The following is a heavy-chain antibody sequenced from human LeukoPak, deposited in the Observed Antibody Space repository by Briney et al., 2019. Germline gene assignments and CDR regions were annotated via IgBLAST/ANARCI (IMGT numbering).Heavy chain of an antibody. CDR3: ARRVYDSSGYYYGAFDY. CDR1: GYSISSGYY. V-gene: IGHV4-38-2*01. Sequence: PSETLSLTCAVSGYSISSGYYWGWLRQPPGKGLEWIGSIYHSGSTYYNPSLKSRVTISVDTSKNQFSLKLSSVTAADTAVYYCARRVYDSSGYYYGAFDYWGQGALVTVSS. D-gene: IGHD3-22*01. J-gene: IGHJ4*02. CDR2: IYHSGST.